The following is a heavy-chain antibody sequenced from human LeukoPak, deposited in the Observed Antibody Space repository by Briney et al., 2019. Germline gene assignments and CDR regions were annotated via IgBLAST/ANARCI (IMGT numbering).Heavy chain of an antibody. CDR3: AKDNSGSSSDRYFDY. J-gene: IGHJ4*02. Sequence: PGGSLRLSCAASGFTFDDYAMHWVRQAPGKGLEWVSLISWDGGSTYYADSVKGRFTISRDNSKNSLYLQMNSLRAEDTAFYYCAKDNSGSSSDRYFDYWGQGTLVTVSS. D-gene: IGHD6-6*01. V-gene: IGHV3-43D*04. CDR2: ISWDGGST. CDR1: GFTFDDYA.